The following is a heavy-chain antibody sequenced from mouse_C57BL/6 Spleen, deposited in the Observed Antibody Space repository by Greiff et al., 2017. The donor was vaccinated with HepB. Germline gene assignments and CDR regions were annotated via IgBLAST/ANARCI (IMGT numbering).Heavy chain of an antibody. Sequence: VQLQQPGAELVKPGASVKLSCKASGYTFTSYWMHWVKQRPGQGLEWIGMIHPNSGSTNYNEKFKSKATLTVDKSSSTAYMQLSSLTSEDSAVYYCARERDYDGYSWFAYWGQGTLVTVSA. CDR2: IHPNSGST. J-gene: IGHJ3*01. V-gene: IGHV1-64*01. CDR1: GYTFTSYW. CDR3: ARERDYDGYSWFAY. D-gene: IGHD2-3*01.